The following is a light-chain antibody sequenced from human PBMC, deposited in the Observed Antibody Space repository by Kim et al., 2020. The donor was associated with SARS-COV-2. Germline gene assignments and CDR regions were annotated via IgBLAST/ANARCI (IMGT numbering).Light chain of an antibody. CDR3: QQYHTYPYT. Sequence: STSVGDRVTITCRASQSISNWLAWYQQKPGKAPKLLIYKASSLESGVPSRFSGSESGTEFTLTISSLQPDDFAIYFCQQYHTYPYTFGQGTKLEI. CDR2: KAS. V-gene: IGKV1-5*03. J-gene: IGKJ2*01. CDR1: QSISNW.